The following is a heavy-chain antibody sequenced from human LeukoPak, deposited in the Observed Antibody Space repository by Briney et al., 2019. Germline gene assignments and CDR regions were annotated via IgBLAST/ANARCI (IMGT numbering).Heavy chain of an antibody. V-gene: IGHV3-7*01. D-gene: IGHD5-18*01. Sequence: GGSLRLSCAASGFTFSVYWMSWVRQAPGRGLEWVANIKQDGSEKYYVDSVKGRFTIFRDNATNSLYLQMNSLRAEDTAVYYCARYGSYGSYFDYWGQGTLVTVSS. CDR1: GFTFSVYW. J-gene: IGHJ4*02. CDR2: IKQDGSEK. CDR3: ARYGSYGSYFDY.